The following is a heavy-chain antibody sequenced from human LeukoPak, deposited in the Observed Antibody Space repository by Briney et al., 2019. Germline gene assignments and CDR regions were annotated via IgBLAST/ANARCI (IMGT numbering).Heavy chain of an antibody. CDR1: GYTFTSYG. D-gene: IGHD6-13*01. J-gene: IGHJ4*02. Sequence: ASVKVSCKASGYTFTSYGISWVRQAPGQGLEWVGRISAYNGNTNYAQKLQGRVTMTTDTSTSTAYMELRSPRSDDTAVYYCARVGQGYSSSWLVDWGQGTLVTVSS. CDR2: ISAYNGNT. V-gene: IGHV1-18*01. CDR3: ARVGQGYSSSWLVD.